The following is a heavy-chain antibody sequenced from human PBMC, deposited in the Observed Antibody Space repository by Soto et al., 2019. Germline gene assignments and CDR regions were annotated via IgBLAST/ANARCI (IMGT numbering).Heavy chain of an antibody. CDR1: GLTISNAW. Sequence: ESGGGFIYPGGSLRLSCAASGLTISNAWMNWVRQAPGKGLEWVGRIKTNTEGGTTDYAAAVKDRFTVSRDDSKNTLYLQMNSLRTEDTAVYYCTTGSVEGVWGQGTTVTVSS. CDR3: TTGSVEGV. J-gene: IGHJ6*02. D-gene: IGHD2-15*01. V-gene: IGHV3-15*07. CDR2: IKTNTEGGTT.